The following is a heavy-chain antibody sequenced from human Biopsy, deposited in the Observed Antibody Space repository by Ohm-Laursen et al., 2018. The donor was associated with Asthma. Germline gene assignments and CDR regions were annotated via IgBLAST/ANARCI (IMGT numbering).Heavy chain of an antibody. CDR3: ARAAITGIRGWFDP. V-gene: IGHV4-34*01. D-gene: IGHD1-20*01. Sequence: SETLSLTCTVYGGYLTGHYWNWIRQPPGKGLEWIGEIDQSGYTNYTPSLKSRVTISADTSKNHFHLNLSSVTAADTAVYFCARAAITGIRGWFDPWGQGTQVTVSS. CDR1: GGYLTGHY. CDR2: IDQSGYT. J-gene: IGHJ5*02.